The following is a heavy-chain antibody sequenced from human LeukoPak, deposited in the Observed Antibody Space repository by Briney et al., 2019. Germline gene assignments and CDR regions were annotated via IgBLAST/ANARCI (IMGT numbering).Heavy chain of an antibody. Sequence: GGSLRLSCAASGFSVSNNYMSWVRQAPGKGLEWVSVLFSGGNTYYADSVKGRFTISRDNSKNTLYLQMNSLRAEDTAVYYCATYSSLNRREFQYWGQGTLLTVSS. CDR1: GFSVSNNY. V-gene: IGHV3-53*01. D-gene: IGHD3-22*01. CDR3: ATYSSLNRREFQY. CDR2: LFSGGNT. J-gene: IGHJ1*01.